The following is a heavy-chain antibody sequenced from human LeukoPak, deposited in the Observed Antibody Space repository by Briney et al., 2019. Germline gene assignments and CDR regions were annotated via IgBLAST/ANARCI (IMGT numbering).Heavy chain of an antibody. V-gene: IGHV4-34*01. J-gene: IGHJ4*02. CDR2: INHSGST. Sequence: SSETLSLTCAVYGGSFSGYYWSWIRQPPGKGLEWIGEINHSGSTNYNPSLKSRVTISVDTSKSQFSLNLSSVTAADTAVYYCARQVYFDYWGQGTLVTVSS. CDR1: GGSFSGYY. CDR3: ARQVYFDY.